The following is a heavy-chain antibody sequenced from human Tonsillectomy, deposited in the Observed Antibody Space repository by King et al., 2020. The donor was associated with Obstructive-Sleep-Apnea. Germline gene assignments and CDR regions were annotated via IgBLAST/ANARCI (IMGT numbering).Heavy chain of an antibody. J-gene: IGHJ4*02. V-gene: IGHV3-21*01. CDR2: ISSTSSYI. D-gene: IGHD4-17*01. Sequence: VQLVESGGGLVKPGGSLRLSCAASGFTLSGYSMTWVRQAPGKGLEWVSAISSTSSYIYYIDSVKGRFTISRDNAESSLYLQMNSLRAEDTAVYYCARDFLGDYVIDYWGQGTLVTVSS. CDR1: GFTLSGYS. CDR3: ARDFLGDYVIDY.